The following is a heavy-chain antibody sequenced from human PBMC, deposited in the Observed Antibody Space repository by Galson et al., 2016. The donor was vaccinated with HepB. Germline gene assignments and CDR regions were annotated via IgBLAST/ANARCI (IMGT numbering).Heavy chain of an antibody. Sequence: SLRLSCAASGLTFRSYAFRWLRQAPGKGLEWVSVSASGDITYYAHSVKGRFTISRGNAKKSLFLQMNSLRVEDTAVYYCARDDETYGDPDFWGQGTLVTVSS. CDR2: SASGDIT. CDR1: GLTFRSYA. D-gene: IGHD4-17*01. CDR3: ARDDETYGDPDF. V-gene: IGHV3-23*01. J-gene: IGHJ4*02.